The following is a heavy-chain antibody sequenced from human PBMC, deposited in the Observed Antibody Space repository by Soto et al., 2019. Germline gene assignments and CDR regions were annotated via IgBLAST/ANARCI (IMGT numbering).Heavy chain of an antibody. CDR2: FSLSGTT. J-gene: IGHJ4*02. D-gene: IGHD2-8*02. CDR1: GASITGTSY. V-gene: IGHV4-4*07. CDR3: ARGMTPPGAPAWYYFDS. Sequence: SETLSLTCTVSGASITGTSYWSWIRQPAGKGLEWIGRFSLSGTTNYNPSLRSRVTMSADVSKNQFSLRLTSVTAADTALYYCARGMTPPGAPAWYYFDSWGQGTRVTV.